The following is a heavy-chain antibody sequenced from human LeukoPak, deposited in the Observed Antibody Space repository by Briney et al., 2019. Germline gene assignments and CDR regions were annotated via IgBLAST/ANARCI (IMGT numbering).Heavy chain of an antibody. CDR3: ARGDTVATGLYDY. CDR2: IYTTGGT. Sequence: SETLSLTCTVSGGSISSYYWSWIRQPAGKGLEWIGRIYTTGGTDYNPSLKSRVTISIDKSKNQFSLKLSSVTAADTAVYYCARGDTVATGLYDYWGQGPLVTVSS. J-gene: IGHJ4*02. D-gene: IGHD5-12*01. V-gene: IGHV4-4*07. CDR1: GGSISSYY.